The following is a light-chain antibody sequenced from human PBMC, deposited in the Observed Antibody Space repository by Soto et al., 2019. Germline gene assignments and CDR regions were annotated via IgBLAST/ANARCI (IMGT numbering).Light chain of an antibody. V-gene: IGKV3-20*01. J-gene: IGKJ1*01. CDR3: QQYGSSPPT. CDR1: QSVTISY. CDR2: AAS. Sequence: EFVFTQPPRSLCLHPGERATLSCRASQSVTISYLAWYQQKPGQAPRLLIYAASSRATGIPDRFSGRGSGTDFTLTISRLEPEDFALYYCQQYGSSPPTFGQGTKVDIK.